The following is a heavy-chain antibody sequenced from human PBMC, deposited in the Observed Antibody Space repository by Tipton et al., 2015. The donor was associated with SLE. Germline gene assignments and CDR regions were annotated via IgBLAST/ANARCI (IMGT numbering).Heavy chain of an antibody. CDR2: INHSGST. V-gene: IGHV4-34*01. CDR3: ASKLGIYPDY. CDR1: GGSFSGYY. Sequence: TLSLTCAVYGGSFSGYYWSWIRPPPGKGLEWIGEINHSGSTNYNPSLKRRVTISVDTSKNQFSLKLSSVTAADTAVYYCASKLGIYPDYWGQGSLVTVSS. D-gene: IGHD7-27*01. J-gene: IGHJ4*02.